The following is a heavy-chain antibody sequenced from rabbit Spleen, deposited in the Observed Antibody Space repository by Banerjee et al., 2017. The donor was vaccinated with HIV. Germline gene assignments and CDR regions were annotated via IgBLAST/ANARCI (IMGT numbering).Heavy chain of an antibody. V-gene: IGHV1S45*01. J-gene: IGHJ4*01. D-gene: IGHD1-1*01. Sequence: EESGGGLVQPEGSLTLTCKASGFSFSSSYWICWVRQAPGKGLEWIACMDVGSSGTTYYASWAKGRFTISKTSSTTVTLHMTGLTAADTATYFCARSAPSSWLLFTLWGPGTLVTVS. CDR3: ARSAPSSWLLFTL. CDR1: GFSFSSSYW. CDR2: MDVGSSGTT.